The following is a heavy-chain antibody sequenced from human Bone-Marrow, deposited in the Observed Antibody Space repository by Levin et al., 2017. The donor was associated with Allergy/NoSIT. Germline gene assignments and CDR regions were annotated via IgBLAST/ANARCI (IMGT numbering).Heavy chain of an antibody. CDR3: ARDRTNGILTNYGMDV. CDR1: GFNFSIYG. Sequence: GESLKISCAASGFNFSIYGMNWVRQAPGKGLEWVSSISSSSSNIYHADSLKGRFTISRDNAKNSLYLQMKSLRAEDTAVYYCARDRTNGILTNYGMDVWGPGTTVTVSS. V-gene: IGHV3-21*04. J-gene: IGHJ6*02. D-gene: IGHD3-9*01. CDR2: ISSSSSNI.